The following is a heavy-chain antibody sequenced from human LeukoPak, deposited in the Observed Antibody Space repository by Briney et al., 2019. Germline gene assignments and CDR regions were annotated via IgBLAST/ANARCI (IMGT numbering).Heavy chain of an antibody. V-gene: IGHV1-18*01. CDR2: ISAYNGNT. CDR1: GYTFTSYG. D-gene: IGHD6-6*01. Sequence: RASVKVSCKASGYTFTSYGISWVRQAPGQGLEWMGWISAYNGNTNYAQKLQGRVTMTTDTSTSTAYMVLRSLRSDDTAVYYCARRSAARHPFDYWGQGTLVTVSS. J-gene: IGHJ4*02. CDR3: ARRSAARHPFDY.